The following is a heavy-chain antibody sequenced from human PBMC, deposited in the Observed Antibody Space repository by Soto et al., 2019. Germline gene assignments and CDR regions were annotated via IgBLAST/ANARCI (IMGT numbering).Heavy chain of an antibody. J-gene: IGHJ4*02. D-gene: IGHD4-17*01. CDR2: FDPEDGET. V-gene: IGHV1-24*01. Sequence: ASVNVSWKVSGYTLSVLSMHWVRQAPGKGLEWMGGFDPEDGETIYAQKFQGRVTMTEDTSTDTAYMELSSLRSEDTAVYYCATGPLRVIDYWGQGTLVTVSS. CDR3: ATGPLRVIDY. CDR1: GYTLSVLS.